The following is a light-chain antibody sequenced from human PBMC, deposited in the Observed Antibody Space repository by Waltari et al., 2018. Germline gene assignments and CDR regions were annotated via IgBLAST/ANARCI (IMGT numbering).Light chain of an antibody. V-gene: IGKV3-20*01. Sequence: SCRASQSVRRSLACYLQKPGQAPRVRIYGASSRDTGAPDRFSGSGSGTDFSLTSSRREPENFGVYYWQHYVRFPVSFGQGTKVAIK. J-gene: IGKJ1*01. CDR1: QSVRRS. CDR3: QHYVRFPVS. CDR2: GAS.